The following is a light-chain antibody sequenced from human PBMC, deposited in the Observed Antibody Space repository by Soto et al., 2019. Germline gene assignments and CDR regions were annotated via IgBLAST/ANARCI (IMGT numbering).Light chain of an antibody. CDR1: QSGSSN. CDR3: QQYNNWRT. J-gene: IGKJ1*01. V-gene: IGKV3-15*01. Sequence: EIVITQSPATLSVSPGERATLSCRASQSGSSNLAWYQQRPGQTPRLLIYGASTRATGIPARFSGSGSGTEFTLTISSLQSEDFAVYYCQQYNNWRTFGQGTKVELK. CDR2: GAS.